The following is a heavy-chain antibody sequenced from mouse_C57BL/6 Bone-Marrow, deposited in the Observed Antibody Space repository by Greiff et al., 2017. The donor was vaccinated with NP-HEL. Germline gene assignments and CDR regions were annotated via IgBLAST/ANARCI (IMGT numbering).Heavy chain of an antibody. CDR3: ARRNYGSTPMDY. Sequence: VQGVESGPELVKPGASVKISCKASGYAFSSSWMNWVKQRPGKGLEWIGRIYPGDGDTNYNGKFKGKATLTADKSSSTAYMQLSSLTSEDSAVYFCARRNYGSTPMDYWGQGTSVTVSS. D-gene: IGHD1-1*01. J-gene: IGHJ4*01. CDR1: GYAFSSSW. V-gene: IGHV1-82*01. CDR2: IYPGDGDT.